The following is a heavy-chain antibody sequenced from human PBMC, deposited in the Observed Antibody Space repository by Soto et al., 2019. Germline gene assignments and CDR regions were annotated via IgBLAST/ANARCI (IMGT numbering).Heavy chain of an antibody. CDR1: GYTFTSYG. V-gene: IGHV1-18*01. CDR2: ISTYNGNT. J-gene: IGHJ6*01. D-gene: IGHD3-3*01. CDR3: ARDPFWSGSYTLPYYYYCMDV. Sequence: GSSVKVSCKASGYTFTSYGISWVRQAPGQGLEWMGWISTYNGNTNYAQKLQGRVTMTTDTSTSTSYMELRILRSDDTAVYYCARDPFWSGSYTLPYYYYCMDVWGKGNTGTVSS.